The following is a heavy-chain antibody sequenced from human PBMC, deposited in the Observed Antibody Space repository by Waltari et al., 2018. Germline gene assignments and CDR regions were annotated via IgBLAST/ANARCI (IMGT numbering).Heavy chain of an antibody. J-gene: IGHJ6*02. CDR3: ANHRPGGLGMEV. CDR2: IKSAWTGA. Sequence: EEHLVESGGGLVQPGGSLRLSCAATGFTFSTVWMHWVRQDPGKGLALVARIKSAWTGATYAESGGGRFTISRDNCKDTLFLKMNSLRADDTAVYYCANHRPGGLGMEVWGQGTTVTVSS. D-gene: IGHD2-15*01. V-gene: IGHV3-74*01. CDR1: GFTFSTVW.